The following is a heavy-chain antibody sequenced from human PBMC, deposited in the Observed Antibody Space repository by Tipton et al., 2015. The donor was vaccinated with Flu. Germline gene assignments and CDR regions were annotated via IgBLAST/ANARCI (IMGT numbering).Heavy chain of an antibody. CDR2: IYTAGRT. V-gene: IGHV3-53*01. CDR3: ARDMGRGYGAWDS. Sequence: SLRLSCAASGFTVTNNYVAWVRQAPGKGLEWVSVIYTAGRTRSADSVRDRFTISRDISKNMVYLQMNSLRVDDTAMYYCARDMGRGYGAWDSWGQGTLVTVSS. D-gene: IGHD5-12*01. CDR1: GFTVTNNY. J-gene: IGHJ4*02.